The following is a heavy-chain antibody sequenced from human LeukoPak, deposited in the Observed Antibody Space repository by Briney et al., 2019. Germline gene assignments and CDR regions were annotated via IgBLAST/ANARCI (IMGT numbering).Heavy chain of an antibody. CDR2: FDPEDGET. CDR1: GYTLTELS. D-gene: IGHD3-10*01. Sequence: ASVTVSCKVSGYTLTELSMHWVRQAPGKGLGWMGGFDPEDGETIYAQKFQGRVTMTQDTSTDTDYMALSSLRSEDTAVYYCALLSTYYCGSGSYYLTGFDYWGQGTLVTVSS. CDR3: ALLSTYYCGSGSYYLTGFDY. J-gene: IGHJ4*02. V-gene: IGHV1-24*01.